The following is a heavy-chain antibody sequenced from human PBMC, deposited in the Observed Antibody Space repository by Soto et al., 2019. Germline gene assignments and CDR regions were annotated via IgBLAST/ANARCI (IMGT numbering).Heavy chain of an antibody. J-gene: IGHJ6*02. CDR2: IIPIFGTA. Sequence: GASVKVSCKASGGTFSSYAISWVRQAPGQGLEWMGGIIPIFGTANYAQKFQGRVTITADESTSTAYMELSSLRSEDTAVYYCAAAPPKVREAYYYYYGMDVWGQGTTVTVSS. D-gene: IGHD6-13*01. CDR1: GGTFSSYA. V-gene: IGHV1-69*13. CDR3: AAAPPKVREAYYYYYGMDV.